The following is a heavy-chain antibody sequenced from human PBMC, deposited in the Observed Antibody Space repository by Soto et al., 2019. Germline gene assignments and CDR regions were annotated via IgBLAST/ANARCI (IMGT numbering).Heavy chain of an antibody. J-gene: IGHJ4*02. Sequence: QVQLQESGPGLVKPSQTLSLTCTVSGGSISSGDYYWSWIRQPPGKGLEWIGYILYSGTTNYNPSLESRLTISVDASKNQFSLKLTSVTAADMAVYYCARTGALDYWGRGTLVTVSS. V-gene: IGHV4-30-4*01. D-gene: IGHD2-8*02. CDR3: ARTGALDY. CDR2: ILYSGTT. CDR1: GGSISSGDYY.